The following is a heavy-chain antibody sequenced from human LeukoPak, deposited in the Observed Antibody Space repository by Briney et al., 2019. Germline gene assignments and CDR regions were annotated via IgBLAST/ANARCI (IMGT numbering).Heavy chain of an antibody. CDR2: ISYDGSNK. J-gene: IGHJ6*03. V-gene: IGHV3-30-3*01. D-gene: IGHD3-3*01. Sequence: GRSLRLSCAASGFTFSSYAMHWVRQAPGKGLEWVAVISYDGSNKYYADSVKGRFTISRDNSKNTLYLQMNSLRAEDTAVYYCARNGGLTIFGVPLGYYYMDVWGKGTTVTVSS. CDR1: GFTFSSYA. CDR3: ARNGGLTIFGVPLGYYYMDV.